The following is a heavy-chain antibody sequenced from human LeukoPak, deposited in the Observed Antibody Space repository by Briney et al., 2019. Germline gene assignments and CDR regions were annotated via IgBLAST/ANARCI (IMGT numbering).Heavy chain of an antibody. V-gene: IGHV3-48*04. D-gene: IGHD2-2*01. CDR3: ARVPYCSSTSCYFYYYYYMDV. Sequence: TGGSLRLSCAASGFTFSSYSMTWVRQAPGKGLEWVSYISSSSSTIYYADSVKGRFTISRDNAKNSLYLQMNSLRAEDTAVYYCARVPYCSSTSCYFYYYYYMDVWGKGTTVTVS. CDR2: ISSSSSTI. J-gene: IGHJ6*03. CDR1: GFTFSSYS.